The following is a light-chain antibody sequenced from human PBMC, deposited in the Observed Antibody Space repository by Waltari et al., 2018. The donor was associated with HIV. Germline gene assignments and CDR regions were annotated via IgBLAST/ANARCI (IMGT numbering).Light chain of an antibody. Sequence: QSALTQPASVSGSPGQPITIPCTGTSSDVGGYHYVSWYQHHPGKAPKLLIYEVSNRPSGVSNRFSGSKSGNTASLIISGLQAEDEADYYCSSYTSSSTLAVFGGGTKLTVL. CDR3: SSYTSSSTLAV. CDR1: SSDVGGYHY. CDR2: EVS. V-gene: IGLV2-14*01. J-gene: IGLJ2*01.